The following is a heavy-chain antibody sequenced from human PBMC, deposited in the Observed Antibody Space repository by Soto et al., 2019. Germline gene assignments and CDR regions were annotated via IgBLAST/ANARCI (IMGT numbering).Heavy chain of an antibody. Sequence: ASVKVSCKASGYTFSIYYIHWVRLAPGQGLEWMGVIDPSGGRTYYAQNFQGRVTLTRDTSTSTVYMELSSLRSEDTAVYYCARLLAPYCGGDCYSGFDYWGQGTQVTVSS. CDR2: IDPSGGRT. J-gene: IGHJ4*02. CDR1: GYTFSIYY. D-gene: IGHD2-21*02. CDR3: ARLLAPYCGGDCYSGFDY. V-gene: IGHV1-46*01.